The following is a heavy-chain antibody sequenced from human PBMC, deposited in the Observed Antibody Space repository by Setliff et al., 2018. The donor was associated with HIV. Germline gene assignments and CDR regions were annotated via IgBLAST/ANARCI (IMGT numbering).Heavy chain of an antibody. D-gene: IGHD3-10*01. CDR1: GFLFNRYS. Sequence: PGGSLRLSCSASGFLFNRYSLNWVRQVPGRGPEWVASISNSSRYYWVKARYGDSVRGRFTISGDYAKNSVYLQMNSLRAEDSAVYYCAREVLRGGDDAFGLWGRGTVVTVSS. CDR2: ISNSSRYY. V-gene: IGHV3-21*01. CDR3: AREVLRGGDDAFGL. J-gene: IGHJ3*01.